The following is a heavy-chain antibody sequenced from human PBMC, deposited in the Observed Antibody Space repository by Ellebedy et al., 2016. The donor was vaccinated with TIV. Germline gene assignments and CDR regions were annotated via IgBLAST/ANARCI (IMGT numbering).Heavy chain of an antibody. CDR1: GFTFSSST. J-gene: IGHJ3*01. CDR3: ARGPYSSGHCDAFNV. Sequence: GESLKISXAASGFTFSSSTMHWVRQAPGWGLDWVAGISFDGRAVHYADSVKGRFTISRDNSKNTLSLQMNSLRGEDSAIYYCARGPYSSGHCDAFNVWGPGTAVTVSS. CDR2: ISFDGRAV. V-gene: IGHV3-30*04. D-gene: IGHD6-19*01.